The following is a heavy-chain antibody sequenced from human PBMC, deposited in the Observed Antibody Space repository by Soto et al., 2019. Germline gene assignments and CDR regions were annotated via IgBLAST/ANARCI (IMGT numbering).Heavy chain of an antibody. V-gene: IGHV3-48*02. D-gene: IGHD3-22*01. CDR1: GFTFSSYS. CDR3: ARAIVVTDPLYFDY. CDR2: ISSSSSTI. J-gene: IGHJ4*02. Sequence: GGSLRLSCAASGFTFSSYSMNWVRQAPGKGLEWVSYISSSSSTIYYADSVKGRFTISRDNAKNSLYLQMNSLRDEDTAVYYCARAIVVTDPLYFDYWGLGTLVTSPQ.